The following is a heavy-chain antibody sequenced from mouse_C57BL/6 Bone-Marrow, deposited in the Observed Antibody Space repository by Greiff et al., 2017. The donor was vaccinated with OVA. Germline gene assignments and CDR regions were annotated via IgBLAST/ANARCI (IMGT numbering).Heavy chain of an antibody. D-gene: IGHD1-1*01. J-gene: IGHJ2*01. CDR3: ARAAPFYGSSYY. CDR1: GYTFTSYW. Sequence: QVQLQQSGAELVKPGASVKLSCKASGYTFTSYWMQWVKQRPGQGLEWIGEIDPSDSYTNYNQKFKGKATLTVDTSSSTAYMQLSSLTSEDSAVYYCARAAPFYGSSYYWGKGTTLTVSS. V-gene: IGHV1-50*01. CDR2: IDPSDSYT.